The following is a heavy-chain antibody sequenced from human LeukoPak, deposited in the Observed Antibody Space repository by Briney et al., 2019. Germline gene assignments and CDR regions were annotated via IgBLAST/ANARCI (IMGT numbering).Heavy chain of an antibody. J-gene: IGHJ5*02. Sequence: GGSLRLSCAASGFTFSSYGMHWVRQAPGKGLEWVAFIRYDGSNKYYADSVKGRFTISRDNSKNTLYLQMNSLRAEDTAVYYCARDRYSGYDHRTYNWFDPWGQGTLVTVSS. CDR1: GFTFSSYG. CDR2: IRYDGSNK. CDR3: ARDRYSGYDHRTYNWFDP. D-gene: IGHD5-12*01. V-gene: IGHV3-30*02.